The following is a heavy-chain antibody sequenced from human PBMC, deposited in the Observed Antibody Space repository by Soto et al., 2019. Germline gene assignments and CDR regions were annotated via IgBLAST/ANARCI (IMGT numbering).Heavy chain of an antibody. J-gene: IGHJ4*02. CDR1: GGSVSNSY. Sequence: LSLTCTVSGGSVSNSYWGWIRQPPGKGLEWVAYVYYSGSTNYNPSLGSRVTISVDKSKNQFSLKMTSVTGADTAVYYCTRGRSHEWELLVQYFDYWGQGTLVTVSS. CDR2: VYYSGST. CDR3: TRGRSHEWELLVQYFDY. V-gene: IGHV4-59*02. D-gene: IGHD1-26*01.